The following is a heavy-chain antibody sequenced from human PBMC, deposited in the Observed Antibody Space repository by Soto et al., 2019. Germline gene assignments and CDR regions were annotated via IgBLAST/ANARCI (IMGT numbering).Heavy chain of an antibody. V-gene: IGHV4-59*01. CDR2: IYYSGST. CDR1: SGSISSYY. D-gene: IGHD6-19*01. J-gene: IGHJ4*02. Sequence: QVQLQESGPGLVKPSETLSLTCTVSSGSISSYYWSWIRQPPGKGLEWIGYIYYSGSTNYNPSLKSRVAISVDTSKNQCSLKLSSVTAADTAVYYCAALLGYSSGHFDYWGQGTLVTVSS. CDR3: AALLGYSSGHFDY.